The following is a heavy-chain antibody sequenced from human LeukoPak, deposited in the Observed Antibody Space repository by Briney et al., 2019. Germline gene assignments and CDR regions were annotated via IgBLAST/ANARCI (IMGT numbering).Heavy chain of an antibody. CDR2: ISSSSGTI. Sequence: QPGGSLSLSCAASGFTFSDYSMNWVRPAPGKGLEWFSYISSSSGTIYYADSVKGRFTISRDNAKNSLYLQMNSLRAEDTAVYYCARDLNRFDPWGQGTLVTVSS. CDR3: ARDLNRFDP. CDR1: GFTFSDYS. J-gene: IGHJ5*02. V-gene: IGHV3-48*04.